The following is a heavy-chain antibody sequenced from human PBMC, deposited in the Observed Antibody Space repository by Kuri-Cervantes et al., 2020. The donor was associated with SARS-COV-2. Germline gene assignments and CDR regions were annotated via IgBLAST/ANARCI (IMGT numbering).Heavy chain of an antibody. V-gene: IGHV4-59*11. CDR3: ARDRGATKLENWFDP. D-gene: IGHD1-26*01. Sequence: SETLSLTCTVSGGSISSHYWSWIRQPPGKGLEWIGYIYYSGSTNYNPSLKSRVTMSVDTSKNQFSLKLSSVTAADTAVYYCARDRGATKLENWFDPWGQGTLVTVSS. J-gene: IGHJ5*02. CDR1: GGSISSHY. CDR2: IYYSGST.